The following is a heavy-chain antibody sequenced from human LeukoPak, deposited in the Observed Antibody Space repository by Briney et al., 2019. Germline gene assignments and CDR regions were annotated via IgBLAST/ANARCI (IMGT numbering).Heavy chain of an antibody. CDR1: GYTFTSYY. D-gene: IGHD3-3*01. CDR3: ARAPRYYDFWSGYARPAMDV. Sequence: ASVKVSCKASGYTFTSYYMHWVRQAPGQGLEWMGIINPSGGSTSYAQKFQGRVTMTRDMSTSTVYMELSSLRSEDTAVYYCARAPRYYDFWSGYARPAMDVWGKGTTVTISS. V-gene: IGHV1-46*01. CDR2: INPSGGST. J-gene: IGHJ6*03.